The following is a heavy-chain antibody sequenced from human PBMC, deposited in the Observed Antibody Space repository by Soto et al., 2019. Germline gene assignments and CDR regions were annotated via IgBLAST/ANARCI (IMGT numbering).Heavy chain of an antibody. CDR3: AKDGGPVYCNSPGCSAKHFDY. CDR2: ISYDGDNE. D-gene: IGHD2-2*01. J-gene: IGHJ4*02. Sequence: QVQLEESGGGVVQPGRSLRLSCAASGFTFGHYAMHWVRQAPGKGLEWLAIISYDGDNEYYAGSVRGRFTISRDNSKNXXXLXANNLRHEDTAVYYCAKDGGPVYCNSPGCSAKHFDYWGQGTLVTVSS. CDR1: GFTFGHYA. V-gene: IGHV3-30*18.